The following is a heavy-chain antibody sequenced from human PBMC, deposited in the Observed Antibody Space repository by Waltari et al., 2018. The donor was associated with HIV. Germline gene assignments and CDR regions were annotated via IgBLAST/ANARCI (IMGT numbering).Heavy chain of an antibody. D-gene: IGHD3-3*01. Sequence: EVQLVESGGGLVKPGGSLRLSCAASGFTFIGYSINWVRQAPGKGLEWVSSISSSSSYIYYADSVKGRFTISRDNAKNSLYLQMNSLRAEDTAVYYCARDTSFWSSPDLDAFDIWGQGTMVTVSS. CDR2: ISSSSSYI. J-gene: IGHJ3*02. V-gene: IGHV3-21*01. CDR3: ARDTSFWSSPDLDAFDI. CDR1: GFTFIGYS.